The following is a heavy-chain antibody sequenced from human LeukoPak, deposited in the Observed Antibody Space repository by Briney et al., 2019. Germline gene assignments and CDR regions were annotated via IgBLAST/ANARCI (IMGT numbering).Heavy chain of an antibody. CDR2: FSGSGGDT. Sequence: GGSLRLSCAASGFTFSSYAMSWVRQAPGKGLEWVSAFSGSGGDTYYADSVKGRFTISRDNSKNTLYLQMNSLRAEDTAVYYCARSPWGVTAIFLDSWGQGTLVTVSS. V-gene: IGHV3-23*01. CDR1: GFTFSSYA. D-gene: IGHD2-21*02. CDR3: ARSPWGVTAIFLDS. J-gene: IGHJ4*02.